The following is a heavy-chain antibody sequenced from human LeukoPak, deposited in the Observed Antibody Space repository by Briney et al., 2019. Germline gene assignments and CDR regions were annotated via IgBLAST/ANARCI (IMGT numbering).Heavy chain of an antibody. V-gene: IGHV3-74*01. J-gene: IGHJ5*02. D-gene: IGHD1/OR15-1a*01. Sequence: PGGSLRLSCVVPGFTYSNYWMHWVRQVPGKGPVWVSRINPDGTIIDYADFVRGRFTISRDNAKNLLYLQMNGLRADDTALYYCAKDLSWNTADRWGQGTLVTVSS. CDR2: INPDGTII. CDR3: AKDLSWNTADR. CDR1: GFTYSNYW.